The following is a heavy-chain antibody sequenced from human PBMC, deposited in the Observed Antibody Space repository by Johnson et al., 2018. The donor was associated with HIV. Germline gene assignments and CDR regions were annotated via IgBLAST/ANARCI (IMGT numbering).Heavy chain of an antibody. Sequence: QVQLVESGGGLVQPGGSLRLSCGASEFTFSAFGMHWVRQAPGKGLEWVAVISYDGTNKYYADSVKGRFTISRDNAKNSLFLQMNSLRAEDTAVYYCAREGSWDAFDIWGQGTMVTVSS. J-gene: IGHJ3*02. V-gene: IGHV3-30*03. CDR3: AREGSWDAFDI. D-gene: IGHD6-13*01. CDR2: ISYDGTNK. CDR1: EFTFSAFG.